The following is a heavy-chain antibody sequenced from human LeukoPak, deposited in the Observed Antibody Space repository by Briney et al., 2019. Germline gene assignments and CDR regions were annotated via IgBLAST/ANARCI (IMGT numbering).Heavy chain of an antibody. CDR2: IYYSGST. J-gene: IGHJ4*02. CDR1: GGSISSSSYY. Sequence: SETLSLTCTVSGGSISSSSYYWGWIRQPPGKGLEWIGSIYYSGSTYYNPSLKSRVTISVDTSKNQFSLKLSSVTAADTAVYYCARDPFLEWLLDYWGQGTLVTVSS. V-gene: IGHV4-39*07. CDR3: ARDPFLEWLLDY. D-gene: IGHD3-3*02.